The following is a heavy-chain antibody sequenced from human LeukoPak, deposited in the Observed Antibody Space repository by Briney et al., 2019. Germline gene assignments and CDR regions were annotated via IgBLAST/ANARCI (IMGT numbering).Heavy chain of an antibody. CDR2: IKQDGSEK. CDR1: GFTFSSYW. Sequence: GSLRLSCAASGFTFSSYWMSWVRQAPGKGLEWVANIKQDGSEKYYADSVRGRFTISRDNAKNSLYLQMNSLRAEDTAVYYCPRGSEWDLLGSCDYWGQGTLVTVSS. J-gene: IGHJ4*02. CDR3: PRGSEWDLLGSCDY. D-gene: IGHD1-26*01. V-gene: IGHV3-7*01.